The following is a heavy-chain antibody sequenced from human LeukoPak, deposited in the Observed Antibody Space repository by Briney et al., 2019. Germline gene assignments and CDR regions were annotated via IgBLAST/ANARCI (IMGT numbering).Heavy chain of an antibody. D-gene: IGHD5-18*01. CDR1: GFTFSSYS. Sequence: GGSLRLSCAASGFTFSSYSMNWVRQAPGKGLEWVSSISSSSSYIYYADSVKGRFTISRDNAKNSLYLQMNSLRAEDTAVYYCARVPNTAMDLGIDYWGQGALVTVSS. J-gene: IGHJ4*02. CDR2: ISSSSSYI. V-gene: IGHV3-21*01. CDR3: ARVPNTAMDLGIDY.